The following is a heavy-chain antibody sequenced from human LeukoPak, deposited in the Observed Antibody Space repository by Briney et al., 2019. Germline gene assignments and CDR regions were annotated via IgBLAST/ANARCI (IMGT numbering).Heavy chain of an antibody. V-gene: IGHV1-2*02. J-gene: IGHJ6*03. CDR1: GYTFTGYY. Sequence: ASVKVSCKASGYTFTGYYMRWVRQAPGQGLEWMGWINPNSGGTNYAQKFQGRVTMTRDTSISTAYMELSRLRSDDTAVYYCARALYYYYYMDVWGKGTTVTVSS. CDR2: INPNSGGT. CDR3: ARALYYYYYMDV.